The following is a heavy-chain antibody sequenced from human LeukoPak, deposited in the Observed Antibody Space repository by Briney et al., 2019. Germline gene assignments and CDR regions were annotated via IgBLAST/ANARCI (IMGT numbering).Heavy chain of an antibody. CDR3: ANGLHYYYGMDV. D-gene: IGHD6-25*01. J-gene: IGHJ6*02. Sequence: GGSLRLSCAASRFTFNTYAVNWVRQAPGNGLEWVSGINGNGYITYYADSVRGRFTISRDNSKNTLYLQMNSLRAEDTAVYYCANGLHYYYGMDVWGQGTTVTVSS. CDR1: RFTFNTYA. CDR2: INGNGYIT. V-gene: IGHV3-23*01.